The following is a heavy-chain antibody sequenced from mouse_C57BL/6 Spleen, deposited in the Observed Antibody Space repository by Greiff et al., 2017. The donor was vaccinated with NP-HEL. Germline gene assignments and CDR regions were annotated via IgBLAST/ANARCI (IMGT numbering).Heavy chain of an antibody. CDR2: IDPSDSYT. J-gene: IGHJ3*01. CDR3: ARSHYDYEIFAY. Sequence: QVQLQQPGAELVKPGASVKLSCKASGYTFTSYWMQWVKQRPGQGLEWIGEIDPSDSYTNYNQKFKGKATLTVDTSSSTAYMQLSSLTSEDSAVYYCARSHYDYEIFAYWGQGTLVTVSA. V-gene: IGHV1-50*01. D-gene: IGHD2-4*01. CDR1: GYTFTSYW.